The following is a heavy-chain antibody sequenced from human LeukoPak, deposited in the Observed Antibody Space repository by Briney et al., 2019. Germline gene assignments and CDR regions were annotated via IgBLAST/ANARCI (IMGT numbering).Heavy chain of an antibody. V-gene: IGHV3-23*01. CDR1: GFTFSRYA. J-gene: IGHJ6*02. CDR2: ISGSGGST. Sequence: GGSLRLSCAASGFTFSRYAMSWVRQAPGKGLEWVSAISGSGGSTYYADSVKGRFTISRDNSKNTLYLQMNSLRAEDTAVYYCAKAYSGSRYGMDVWGQGTTVTVSS. CDR3: AKAYSGSRYGMDV. D-gene: IGHD1-26*01.